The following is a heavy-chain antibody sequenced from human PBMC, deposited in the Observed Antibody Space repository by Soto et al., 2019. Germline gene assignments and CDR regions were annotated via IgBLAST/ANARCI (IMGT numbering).Heavy chain of an antibody. CDR2: ISDDGDST. Sequence: GGSLRLSCGASGLTFSDNAMTWVRQAPGKGLEWVSSISDDGDSTYYADSVKGRFAVSRDNSKNTLFLHMNSLGAEDTAVYYCAKSLSTAVNYGLDVWGRGTSVT. CDR1: GLTFSDNA. V-gene: IGHV3-23*01. J-gene: IGHJ6*02. D-gene: IGHD2-2*01. CDR3: AKSLSTAVNYGLDV.